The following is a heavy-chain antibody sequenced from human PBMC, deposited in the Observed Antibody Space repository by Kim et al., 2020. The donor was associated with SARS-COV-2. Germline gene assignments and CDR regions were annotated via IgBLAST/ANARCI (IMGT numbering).Heavy chain of an antibody. CDR3: ARDGPRVLRLPNYVDY. J-gene: IGHJ4*02. Sequence: SVKGRFTISRDNGKNSLYLRMSSLRAEDTAVYYCARDGPRVLRLPNYVDYGGQGTLVTVSS. D-gene: IGHD5-12*01. V-gene: IGHV3-11*01.